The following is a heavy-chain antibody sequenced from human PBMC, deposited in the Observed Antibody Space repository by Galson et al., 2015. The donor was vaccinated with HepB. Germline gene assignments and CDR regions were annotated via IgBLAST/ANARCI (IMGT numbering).Heavy chain of an antibody. CDR3: AKDLGAYSSTCLGFDL. D-gene: IGHD6-19*01. J-gene: IGHJ4*02. Sequence: SLRLSCAASGFTFSSYPMSWVRQAPGQGLEWVSGISGSGGTTFYADSVKGRFTISRDNSKHTLYVQMNSLRVDDTAVYYCAKDLGAYSSTCLGFDLWGQGTLVTVSS. CDR2: ISGSGGTT. CDR1: GFTFSSYP. V-gene: IGHV3-23*01.